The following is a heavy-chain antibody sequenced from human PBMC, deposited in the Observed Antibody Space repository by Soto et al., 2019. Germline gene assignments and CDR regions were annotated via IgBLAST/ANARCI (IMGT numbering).Heavy chain of an antibody. V-gene: IGHV3-30-3*01. Sequence: QVQLVESGGGVVQPGRSLILSCAASGFTFSTHVMHWVRQAPGKGLEWVAATTGDESSLTYADSVRGRFTISRDNSANKRFLQMNSLRPEDTAIYYCTRLGGGNGRCYYFDYWGQGALVTVSS. CDR2: TTGDESSL. CDR1: GFTFSTHV. D-gene: IGHD2-8*01. J-gene: IGHJ4*02. CDR3: TRLGGGNGRCYYFDY.